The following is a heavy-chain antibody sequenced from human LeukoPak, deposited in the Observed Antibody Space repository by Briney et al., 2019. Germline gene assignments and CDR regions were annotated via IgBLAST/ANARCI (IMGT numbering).Heavy chain of an antibody. CDR2: ISWNSGNI. CDR1: GFTSDDYA. J-gene: IGHJ5*02. CDR3: AKVTGRIFGVGWFDP. Sequence: PGGSLRLSCAASGFTSDDYAMHGVRQAPGEGVVGVSGISWNSGNIGYADSVKGRFTISRDNAKNFLYLQMNSLRPEDTALSYCAKVTGRIFGVGWFDPWGQGTLVTVSS. V-gene: IGHV3-9*02. D-gene: IGHD3-3*01.